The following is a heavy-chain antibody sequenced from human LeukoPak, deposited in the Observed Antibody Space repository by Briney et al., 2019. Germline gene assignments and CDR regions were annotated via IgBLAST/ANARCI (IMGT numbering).Heavy chain of an antibody. Sequence: SVKVSCKASGGTFSSYAISWVRQAPGQGLEWMGGIIPIFGTANYAQKFQGRVTITADESTSTAYMELSSLRSEDTAVYYCARNRITIFGVVIIEYFQHWGQGTLVTVSS. CDR3: ARNRITIFGVVIIEYFQH. D-gene: IGHD3-3*01. CDR2: IIPIFGTA. J-gene: IGHJ1*01. CDR1: GGTFSSYA. V-gene: IGHV1-69*13.